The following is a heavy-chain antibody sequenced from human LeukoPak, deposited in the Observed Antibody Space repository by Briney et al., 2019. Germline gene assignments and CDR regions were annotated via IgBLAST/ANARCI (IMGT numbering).Heavy chain of an antibody. CDR3: ARDGDNSSYYYYYMDV. V-gene: IGHV1-2*02. CDR2: INPNSGGT. D-gene: IGHD6-19*01. Sequence: ASVKVSCKASGYTFTGYYMHWVRQAPGQGLEWMGWINPNSGGTNYAQKFQGRVTMTRDTSISTAYMELSRLRSDDTAVYYCARDGDNSSYYYYYMDVWGKGTTVTVSS. CDR1: GYTFTGYY. J-gene: IGHJ6*03.